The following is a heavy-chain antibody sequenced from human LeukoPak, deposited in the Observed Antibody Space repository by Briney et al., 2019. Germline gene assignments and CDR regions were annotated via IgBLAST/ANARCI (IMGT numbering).Heavy chain of an antibody. V-gene: IGHV1-24*01. CDR1: GYTLTELS. Sequence: ASGKVSCKVSGYTLTELSMHWVRQAPGKGLEWMGGFDPEDGETIYAQKFQGRVTMTEDTSTDTAYMELSSLRSEDTAVYYCATGGLGYCSSTSCYDYWGQGTLVTVSS. J-gene: IGHJ4*02. D-gene: IGHD2-2*01. CDR3: ATGGLGYCSSTSCYDY. CDR2: FDPEDGET.